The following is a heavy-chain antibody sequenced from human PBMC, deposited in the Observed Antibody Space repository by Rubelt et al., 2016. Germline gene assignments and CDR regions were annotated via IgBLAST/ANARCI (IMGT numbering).Heavy chain of an antibody. CDR2: IYYSGST. J-gene: IGHJ6*02. CDR3: ARGGRYDYVWGSYRYTTYDLGGYYGMDV. Sequence: SWIRQHPGKGLEWIGYIYYSGSTYYNPSLKSRVTISVDTSKNQFSLKLSSVTAADTAVYYCARGGRYDYVWGSYRYTTYDLGGYYGMDVWGQGTTVSVSS. V-gene: IGHV4-31*02. D-gene: IGHD3-16*02.